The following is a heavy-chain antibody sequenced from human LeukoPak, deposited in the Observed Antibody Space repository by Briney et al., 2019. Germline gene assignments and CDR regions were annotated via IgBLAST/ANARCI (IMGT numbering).Heavy chain of an antibody. V-gene: IGHV3-23*01. Sequence: PGGSLRLSCAASGFTFSSYAMSWVRQAPGKGLEWVSAISGSGGSIYYADSVKGRFTISRDNSKNTLYLQMNSLRAEDTAVYYCARLGYSSGCLDYWGQGTLVTVSS. J-gene: IGHJ4*02. D-gene: IGHD6-19*01. CDR3: ARLGYSSGCLDY. CDR2: ISGSGGSI. CDR1: GFTFSSYA.